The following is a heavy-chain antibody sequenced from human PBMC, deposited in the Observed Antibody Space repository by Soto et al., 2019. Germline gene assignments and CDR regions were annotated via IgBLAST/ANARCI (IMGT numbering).Heavy chain of an antibody. Sequence: QVQLQQSGPGLVKPSQTLSLTCAVSGDSVSSNNIAWNWLRQSPWRGLEWLGRTYYRSKWYNEYAVSVRSRITINLDTSKNQFSLQLNSVTPEDTAVYYCARGRWSTFDHWGQGAQVTVSS. D-gene: IGHD2-15*01. CDR2: TYYRSKWYN. J-gene: IGHJ4*02. CDR1: GDSVSSNNIA. V-gene: IGHV6-1*01. CDR3: ARGRWSTFDH.